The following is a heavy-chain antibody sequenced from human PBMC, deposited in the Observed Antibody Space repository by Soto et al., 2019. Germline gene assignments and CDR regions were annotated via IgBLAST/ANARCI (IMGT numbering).Heavy chain of an antibody. CDR3: ARGRVVVPAAVMFNCLDP. Sequence: SETLSLTCNMSGDSYSISTYSWSWIRQPPGKALQWIGFIYQSGVTSYNPSLASRVSISLDRSNNQCSLKLKSVTAADTAVYYCARGRVVVPAAVMFNCLDPWGQGALVTVSS. CDR1: GDSYSISTYS. D-gene: IGHD2-2*01. J-gene: IGHJ5*02. CDR2: IYQSGVT. V-gene: IGHV4-30-2*01.